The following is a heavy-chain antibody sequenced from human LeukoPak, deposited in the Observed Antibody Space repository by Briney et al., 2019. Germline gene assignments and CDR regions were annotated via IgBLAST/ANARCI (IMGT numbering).Heavy chain of an antibody. Sequence: ASVKVCCKASGGTVSSYAISWVRESPGQGVGCRGGIIPIFGTANYAQKFQGRVTLTPDASTRTAYLERSSLRPQDTRVYYCASKAALVAHNWFDTWGQGTLVTVSS. CDR3: ASKAALVAHNWFDT. D-gene: IGHD2-21*01. V-gene: IGHV1-69*13. CDR2: IIPIFGTA. CDR1: GGTVSSYA. J-gene: IGHJ5*02.